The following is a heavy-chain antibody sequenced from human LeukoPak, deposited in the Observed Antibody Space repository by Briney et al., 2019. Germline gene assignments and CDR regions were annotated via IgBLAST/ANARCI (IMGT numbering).Heavy chain of an antibody. D-gene: IGHD5-12*01. V-gene: IGHV1-8*01. Sequence: ASVKASCKAFGYTYSSYDINWVRQATGQGLEWMGWMNPNSGSTGYAQKFQGRVTMTTNTSISTAYMTLSSLGYEDTAVYYCAREVYSGYDYYYYYYMDVWGKGTTVTVSS. CDR1: GYTYSSYD. CDR3: AREVYSGYDYYYYYYMDV. CDR2: MNPNSGST. J-gene: IGHJ6*03.